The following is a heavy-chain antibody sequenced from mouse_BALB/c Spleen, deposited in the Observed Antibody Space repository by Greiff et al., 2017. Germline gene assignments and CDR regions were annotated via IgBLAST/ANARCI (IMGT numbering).Heavy chain of an antibody. CDR1: GFTFSSYA. CDR2: ISSGGST. J-gene: IGHJ1*01. CDR3: ARGGRGDFWYFDV. D-gene: IGHD3-3*01. Sequence: EVQRVESGGGLVKPGGSLKLSCAASGFTFSSYAMSWVRQTPEKRLEWVASISSGGSTYYPDSVKGRFTISRDNARNILYLQMSSLRSEDTAMYYCARGGRGDFWYFDVWGAGTTVTVSS. V-gene: IGHV5-6-5*01.